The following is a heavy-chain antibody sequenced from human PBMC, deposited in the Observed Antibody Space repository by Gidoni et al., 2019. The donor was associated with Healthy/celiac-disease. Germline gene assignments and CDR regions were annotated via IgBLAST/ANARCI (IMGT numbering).Heavy chain of an antibody. CDR1: GGSLSGYY. D-gene: IGHD3-22*01. J-gene: IGHJ3*02. Sequence: QVQLQQWGAGLLKPSETLSLTCAVYGGSLSGYYWSWIRQPPGKGLEWIGEINHSGSTNYNPSLKSRVTISVDTSKNQFSLKLSSVTAADTAVYYCARGRNYYDSSGYLKNAFDIWGQGTMVTVSS. V-gene: IGHV4-34*01. CDR3: ARGRNYYDSSGYLKNAFDI. CDR2: INHSGST.